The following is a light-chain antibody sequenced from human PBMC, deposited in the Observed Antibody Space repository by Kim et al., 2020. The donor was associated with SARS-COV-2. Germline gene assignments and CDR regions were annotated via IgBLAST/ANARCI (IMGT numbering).Light chain of an antibody. CDR1: KLGDKY. J-gene: IGLJ2*01. Sequence: VSPGQEASITCSGDKLGDKYACWYQHKPGQSPVLVIYQDSKRPSGIPVRFSGSNSGNTATLTISGTQAMDEADYYCQAWDSSTVVFGGGTKLTVL. CDR2: QDS. CDR3: QAWDSSTVV. V-gene: IGLV3-1*01.